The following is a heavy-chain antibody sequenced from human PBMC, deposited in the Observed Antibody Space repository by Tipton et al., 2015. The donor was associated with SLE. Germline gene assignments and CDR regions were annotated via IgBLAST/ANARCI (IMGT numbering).Heavy chain of an antibody. V-gene: IGHV4-39*07. CDR2: ISYSGRA. Sequence: TLSLTCSVSGGFIRDYPYRWAWIRQSPGKGLEWIGSISYSGRAYYNPSLKSRVTISHDTSKDQFSLKVTSVTAADTAVYFCARAFTYDYWSADSGTPSLAYFDYWGHGTLVTVSS. CDR1: GGFIRDYPYR. D-gene: IGHD3-3*01. J-gene: IGHJ4*01. CDR3: ARAFTYDYWSADSGTPSLAYFDY.